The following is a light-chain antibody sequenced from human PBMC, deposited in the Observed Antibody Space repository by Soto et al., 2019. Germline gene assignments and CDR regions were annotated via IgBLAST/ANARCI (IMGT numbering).Light chain of an antibody. J-gene: IGKJ1*01. Sequence: EIVLTQSPGTLSLSPGERATLSCRASQRLSSTYLAWYQQRPGQAPRLLIYGASSRATGIPDRFSGSGSGTAFTLIITRLEPEDSAVYYCQQYDSLPTTFGQGTRVEIK. CDR2: GAS. CDR3: QQYDSLPTT. V-gene: IGKV3-20*01. CDR1: QRLSSTY.